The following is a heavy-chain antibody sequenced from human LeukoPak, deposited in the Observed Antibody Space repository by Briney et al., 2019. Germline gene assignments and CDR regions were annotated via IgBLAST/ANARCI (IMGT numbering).Heavy chain of an antibody. Sequence: PSQTLSLTCTVSGDSISSGSYHWSWIRQPAGKGLEWIGRIYASGGTNYNPSLKSRVTISVDTSKNQFSLKLSSVTAADTAVYFCARRRGQSSGPSYYYFYMDVWGKGTTVTVSS. D-gene: IGHD2-8*02. CDR3: ARRRGQSSGPSYYYFYMDV. CDR1: GDSISSGSYH. CDR2: IYASGGT. J-gene: IGHJ6*03. V-gene: IGHV4-61*02.